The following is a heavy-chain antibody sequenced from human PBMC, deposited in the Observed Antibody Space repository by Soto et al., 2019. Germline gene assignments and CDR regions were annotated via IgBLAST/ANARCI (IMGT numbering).Heavy chain of an antibody. Sequence: GGSLRLSCAASGFTFSSYSMNWVRQAPGKGLEWVSYISSSSNTIYYADSVKGRFTISRDNAKNSLYLQMNSLRAEDTAVYYCAIDRCSSTSCLTYYYYYMDVWGKGTTVTVSS. CDR2: ISSSSNTI. CDR1: GFTFSSYS. CDR3: AIDRCSSTSCLTYYYYYMDV. J-gene: IGHJ6*03. V-gene: IGHV3-48*01. D-gene: IGHD2-2*01.